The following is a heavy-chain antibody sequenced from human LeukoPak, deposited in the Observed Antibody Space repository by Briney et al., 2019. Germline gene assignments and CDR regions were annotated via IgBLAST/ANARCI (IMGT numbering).Heavy chain of an antibody. Sequence: ASVKVSCKASGGTFSSYAISWVRQAPGQGLEWMGWINPNSGGTNYAQKFQGRVTMTRDTSISTAYMELSRLRSDDTAVYYCARDRNTYYDFWSGYYQENYFDYWGQGTLVTVSS. CDR1: GGTFSSYA. D-gene: IGHD3-3*01. V-gene: IGHV1-2*02. J-gene: IGHJ4*02. CDR3: ARDRNTYYDFWSGYYQENYFDY. CDR2: INPNSGGT.